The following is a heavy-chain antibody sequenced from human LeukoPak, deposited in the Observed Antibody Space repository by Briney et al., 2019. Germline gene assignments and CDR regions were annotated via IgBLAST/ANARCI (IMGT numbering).Heavy chain of an antibody. Sequence: GGSLRLSCAAFGFTFSDYAMHWVRQPPGKGLEWVAFISYNGVSKYYADSVKGRFTISRDDSTNTLYLQMNSLRAEDTAVYYRARERTGFYLACWGQGTLVTVSS. CDR1: GFTFSDYA. D-gene: IGHD3/OR15-3a*01. J-gene: IGHJ4*02. CDR3: ARERTGFYLAC. V-gene: IGHV3-30*04. CDR2: ISYNGVSK.